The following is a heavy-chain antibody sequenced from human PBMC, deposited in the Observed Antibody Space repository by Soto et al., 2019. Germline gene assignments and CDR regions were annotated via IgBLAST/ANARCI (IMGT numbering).Heavy chain of an antibody. CDR3: ARGAAGTPLYYYYYGMYV. Sequence: ASVMVSCKVSGYTFTNYYMHWVRQAPGQRLERMGIINPTGGSTSYAQKFQGRVTMNRDTSTSTVYMELSSLRSEDTAVYYCARGAAGTPLYYYYYGMYVWGQGTTVTVSS. CDR1: GYTFTNYY. J-gene: IGHJ6*02. D-gene: IGHD6-13*01. CDR2: INPTGGST. V-gene: IGHV1-46*01.